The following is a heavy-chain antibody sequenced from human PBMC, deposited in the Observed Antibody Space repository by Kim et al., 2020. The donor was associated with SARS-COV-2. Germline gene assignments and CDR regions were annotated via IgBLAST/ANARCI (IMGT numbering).Heavy chain of an antibody. J-gene: IGHJ4*02. V-gene: IGHV3-11*01. CDR1: GFTFSDYY. CDR2: ISSSGSTI. Sequence: GGSLSLSCAASGFTFSDYYMSWIRQAPGKGLEWVSYISSSGSTIYYADSVKGRFTISRDNAKNSLYLQMNSLRAEDTAVYYCARDRYSGSDYSYFDYWGQGTLVTVSA. D-gene: IGHD1-26*01. CDR3: ARDRYSGSDYSYFDY.